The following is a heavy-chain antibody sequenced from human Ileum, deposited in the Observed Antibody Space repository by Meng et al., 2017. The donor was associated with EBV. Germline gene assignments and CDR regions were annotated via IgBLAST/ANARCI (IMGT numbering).Heavy chain of an antibody. CDR1: GGSLSGYY. CDR2: ITHSGST. D-gene: IGHD3-22*01. V-gene: IGHV4-34*01. Sequence: VQLQKWGAGLLKPSATLSLTCAVYGGSLSGYYWSWIRQPPGKGLEWIGEITHSGSTNYNSSLKSRVTILVDTSKNQLSLKMNSVTAADTAVYYCARCYDSSGYYELNHFDHWGQGTLVTVSS. J-gene: IGHJ4*02. CDR3: ARCYDSSGYYELNHFDH.